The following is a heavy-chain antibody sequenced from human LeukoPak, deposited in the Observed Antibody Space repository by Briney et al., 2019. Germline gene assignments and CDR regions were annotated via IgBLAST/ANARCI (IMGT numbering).Heavy chain of an antibody. V-gene: IGHV3-7*01. Sequence: GGSLRLSCAPSGFTFSTYWMGWVRQAPGKGLEWLANINQGGSEKYYVDSVKGRFTISRDNAKNSLFLQMNSLRAEDTAVYYCASLDYWGQGILVTVSS. J-gene: IGHJ4*02. CDR1: GFTFSTYW. CDR2: INQGGSEK. CDR3: ASLDY.